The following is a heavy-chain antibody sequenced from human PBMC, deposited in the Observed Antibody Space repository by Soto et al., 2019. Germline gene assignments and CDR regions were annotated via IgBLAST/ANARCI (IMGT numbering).Heavy chain of an antibody. CDR3: ARMILWGSVHNWFDP. CDR2: ILSNDEK. CDR1: GFSLSDTSVG. Sequence: QVTLEESGPVLVKPTETLTLTCTVSGFSLSDTSVGVSWIRQPPGKALEWLAEILSNDEKSYSPSLKSRLTISKDTSKSQVVLTMTNVNPVDTGTYYCARMILWGSVHNWFDPWGQGTLVTVSS. J-gene: IGHJ5*02. V-gene: IGHV2-26*01. D-gene: IGHD2-21*01.